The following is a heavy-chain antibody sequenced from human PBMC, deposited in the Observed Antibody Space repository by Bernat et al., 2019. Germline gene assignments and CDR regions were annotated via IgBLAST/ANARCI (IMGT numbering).Heavy chain of an antibody. D-gene: IGHD6-19*01. V-gene: IGHV3-53*01. Sequence: EVQLVESGGGLIQPGGSLRLSCAASGFTVSSNYMSWVRQAPGKGLEWVSVIYSGGSTYYADSVKGRFTISRDNSKNTLYLQMNSLRAEDTAVYYCARHTLHSGGWWYYFDYWGQGTLVTVSS. CDR3: ARHTLHSGGWWYYFDY. CDR1: GFTVSSNY. CDR2: IYSGGST. J-gene: IGHJ4*02.